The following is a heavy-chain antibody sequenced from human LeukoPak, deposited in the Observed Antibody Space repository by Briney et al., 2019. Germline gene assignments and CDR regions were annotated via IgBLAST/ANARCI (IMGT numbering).Heavy chain of an antibody. Sequence: SETLSLTCAVYGGSLSGYYWSWIRQPPGKGLEWIGEIHYSGSTNYNPSLKSRVAISVDMSKKQCSLKLTSVTAADTAVYYCARVGNPYVWGSYAYEDYWGQGTLVTVSS. CDR2: IHYSGST. D-gene: IGHD3-16*01. CDR3: ARVGNPYVWGSYAYEDY. V-gene: IGHV4-34*01. CDR1: GGSLSGYY. J-gene: IGHJ4*02.